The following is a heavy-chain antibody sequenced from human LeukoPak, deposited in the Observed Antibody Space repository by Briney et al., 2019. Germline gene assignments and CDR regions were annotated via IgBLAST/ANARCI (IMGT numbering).Heavy chain of an antibody. Sequence: SETLSLTCAVYGGSFSGYYWSWIRQPPGKGLEWIGEINHSGSTNYNPSLKSRVTISVDTSKNQFSLKLSSVTAADTAVYYCARLCPYCSSTSCRVPYYYYMDVWGKGTTVTISS. D-gene: IGHD2-2*01. CDR2: INHSGST. CDR3: ARLCPYCSSTSCRVPYYYYMDV. CDR1: GGSFSGYY. V-gene: IGHV4-34*01. J-gene: IGHJ6*03.